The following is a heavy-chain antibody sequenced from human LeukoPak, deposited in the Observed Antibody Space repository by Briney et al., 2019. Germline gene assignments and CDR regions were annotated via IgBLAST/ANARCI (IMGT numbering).Heavy chain of an antibody. CDR1: GFTFSGYW. D-gene: IGHD6-13*01. CDR3: ARESTAGYNSSWYGFRN. CDR2: INQDGSEK. V-gene: IGHV3-7*01. J-gene: IGHJ1*01. Sequence: GGSLRLSCAASGFTFSGYWMSWVRQAPGKGLERVANINQDGSEKYYVDSVKGRFTISRDNAKNSLFLQMGSLRVEDTAVYYCARESTAGYNSSWYGFRNWGQGTLVSVSS.